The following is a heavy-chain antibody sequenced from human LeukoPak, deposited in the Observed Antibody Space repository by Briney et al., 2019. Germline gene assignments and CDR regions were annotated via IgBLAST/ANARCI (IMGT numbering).Heavy chain of an antibody. D-gene: IGHD2-2*01. Sequence: GGSLRLSCVASGFTFSTDSMNWVRQAPGKGLEWISYISSSGRTIYFADSVKGRFTISRDNAKNSLYLQMNSLRAEDTAVYYCAKDRGSSKPRGPFDYWGQGTLVTVSS. J-gene: IGHJ4*02. CDR2: ISSSGRTI. CDR1: GFTFSTDS. CDR3: AKDRGSSKPRGPFDY. V-gene: IGHV3-48*01.